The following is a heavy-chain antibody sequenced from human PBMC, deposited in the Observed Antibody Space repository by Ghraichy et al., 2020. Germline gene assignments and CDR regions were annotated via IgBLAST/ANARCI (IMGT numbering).Heavy chain of an antibody. J-gene: IGHJ3*02. CDR2: IYYSGST. D-gene: IGHD5-24*01. CDR3: ARNRDDDAFDI. Sequence: SETLSLTCTVSGGSMSSYYWSWIRQPPGKGLEWIGYIYYSGSTNYNPSLKSRVTISVDTSKNQFSLKLSSVTAADTAVYHCARNRDDDAFDIWGQGTMVTVSS. V-gene: IGHV4-59*12. CDR1: GGSMSSYY.